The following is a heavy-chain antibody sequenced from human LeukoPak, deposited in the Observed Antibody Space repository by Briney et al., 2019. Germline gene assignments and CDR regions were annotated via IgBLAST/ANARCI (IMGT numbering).Heavy chain of an antibody. CDR2: IWYDGSKK. V-gene: IGHV3-33*01. D-gene: IGHD4-17*01. CDR1: GFAFSSYG. Sequence: GSLRLSCAASGFAFSSYGMNWVRQAPGKGLEWVAVIWYDGSKKYYADSVKGRFTISRDNSKNTLYLQMNSLRAEDTAVYYSARSDYGDYGNFDYWGQGTLVTVSS. J-gene: IGHJ4*02. CDR3: ARSDYGDYGNFDY.